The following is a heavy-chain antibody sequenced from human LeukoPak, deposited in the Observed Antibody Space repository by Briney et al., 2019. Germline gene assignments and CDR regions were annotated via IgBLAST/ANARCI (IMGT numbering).Heavy chain of an antibody. V-gene: IGHV3-53*01. CDR3: ARAFARSPPRY. CDR1: GFTVSSNY. Sequence: PGGSLRLPCAASGFTVSSNYMSWVRQAPGKGLEWVSVIYSGGSTYYADSVKGRFTISRDSSKNTLYLQMNSLRAEDTAVYYCARAFARSPPRYWGQGTLVTVSS. CDR2: IYSGGST. J-gene: IGHJ4*02.